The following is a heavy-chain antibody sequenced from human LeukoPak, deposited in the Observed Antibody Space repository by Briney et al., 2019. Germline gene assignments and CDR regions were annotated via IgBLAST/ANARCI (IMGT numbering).Heavy chain of an antibody. CDR2: INRSGST. D-gene: IGHD6-19*01. CDR1: GGSFSGYY. CDR3: ARDLAVAGTTGY. Sequence: SETLSLTCAVYGGSFSGYYWSWIRQPPGKGLEWIGEINRSGSTNYNPSLKSRVTISVDTSKNQFSLKLSSVTAADTAVYYCARDLAVAGTTGYWGQGTLVTVSS. V-gene: IGHV4-34*01. J-gene: IGHJ4*02.